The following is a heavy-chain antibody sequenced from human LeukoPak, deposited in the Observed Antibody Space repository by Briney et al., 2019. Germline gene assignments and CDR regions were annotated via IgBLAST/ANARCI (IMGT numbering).Heavy chain of an antibody. CDR1: GFSFSDYF. V-gene: IGHV3-11*01. CDR3: AKDHPITMTGLPRDAFDI. J-gene: IGHJ3*02. Sequence: GGSLRLSCSASGFSFSDYFMGWIRQAPGQGLEWVSSTTSSGNTVYYADSVKGRFTISRDNGQKSLYLHMSGLRAEDTAVYYCAKDHPITMTGLPRDAFDIWGQGTMVTVSS. CDR2: TTSSGNTV. D-gene: IGHD3-22*01.